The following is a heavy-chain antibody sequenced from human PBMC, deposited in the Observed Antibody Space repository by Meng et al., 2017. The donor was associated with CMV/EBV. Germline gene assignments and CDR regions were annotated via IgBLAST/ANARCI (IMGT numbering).Heavy chain of an antibody. D-gene: IGHD1-14*01. Sequence: LPELGPGLVKPSQTLSLTCTVSGGSISSGDYYWSWIRQPPGKGLEWIGYIYYSGSTYYNPSLKSRVTISVDTSKNQFSLKLSSVTAADTAVYYCARVTSRVAGAFDYWGQGTLVTGSS. V-gene: IGHV4-30-4*08. CDR2: IYYSGST. J-gene: IGHJ4*02. CDR3: ARVTSRVAGAFDY. CDR1: GGSISSGDYY.